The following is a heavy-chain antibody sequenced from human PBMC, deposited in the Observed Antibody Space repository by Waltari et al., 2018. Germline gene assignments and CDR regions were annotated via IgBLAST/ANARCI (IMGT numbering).Heavy chain of an antibody. Sequence: QVQLQQWGAGLLKPSETLSLTCAVYGGSFSGYYWSWIRPHPGKGLEWIGEINHSGSTNYNPSLKSRVTISVDTSKNQFSLKLSSVTAADTAVYYCARGWDPLAAAGSNFDYWGQGTLVTVSS. CDR1: GGSFSGYY. CDR3: ARGWDPLAAAGSNFDY. CDR2: INHSGST. D-gene: IGHD6-13*01. J-gene: IGHJ4*02. V-gene: IGHV4-34*01.